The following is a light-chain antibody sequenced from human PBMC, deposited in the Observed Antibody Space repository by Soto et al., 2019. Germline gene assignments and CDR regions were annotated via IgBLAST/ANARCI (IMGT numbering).Light chain of an antibody. CDR2: KAS. Sequence: DIQMTQSPSTLSASVGDRVTITCRASQSISSWLAWYQQKPGKAPKLLIYKASSLESGVPSRFSGSGSGTEFTLTISSLQPDDFGTYYCQQYKSYPRTFGQGTKVEIK. J-gene: IGKJ1*01. V-gene: IGKV1-5*03. CDR1: QSISSW. CDR3: QQYKSYPRT.